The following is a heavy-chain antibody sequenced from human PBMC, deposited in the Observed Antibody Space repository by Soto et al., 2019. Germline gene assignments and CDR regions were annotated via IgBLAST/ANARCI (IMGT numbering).Heavy chain of an antibody. CDR3: ARDEPVVPAYYELWNYYNYYGMDV. CDR2: IKQDGSEK. Sequence: GGSLRLSCAASGFTFSSYWMSWVRQAPGKGLEWVANIKQDGSEKYYVDSVKGRFTISRDNAKNSLYLQMNSLRAEDTAVYYCARDEPVVPAYYELWNYYNYYGMDVWGQGTTVTVSS. J-gene: IGHJ6*02. V-gene: IGHV3-7*01. CDR1: GFTFSSYW. D-gene: IGHD2-2*01.